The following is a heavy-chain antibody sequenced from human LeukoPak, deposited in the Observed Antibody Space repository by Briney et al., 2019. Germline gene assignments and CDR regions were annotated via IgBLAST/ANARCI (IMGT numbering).Heavy chain of an antibody. D-gene: IGHD6-13*01. CDR2: IYYSGST. V-gene: IGHV4-59*08. CDR3: ARRYSSSASFFDY. CDR1: GGSISSYY. J-gene: IGHJ4*02. Sequence: SETLSLTCTVSGGSISSYYWSWIRQPPGKGLEWIGYIYYSGSTNYNPSLKSRVTISVDTSKNQFSLKLSSVTAAVTAVYYCARRYSSSASFFDYWGQGTLVTVSS.